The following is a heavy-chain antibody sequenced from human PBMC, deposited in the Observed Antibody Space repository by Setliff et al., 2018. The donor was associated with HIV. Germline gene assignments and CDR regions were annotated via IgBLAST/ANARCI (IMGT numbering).Heavy chain of an antibody. Sequence: RASVKVSCKASGYTFTSYDINWVRQATGQGLGWMGWMNPNNGNTGYAQKFQGRVTMTRNTSISTAYMELSSLRSEDTAVYYCARFPVLGGMDVWGQGTTVTVSS. CDR1: GYTFTSYD. D-gene: IGHD1-20*01. CDR3: ARFPVLGGMDV. V-gene: IGHV1-8*02. CDR2: MNPNNGNT. J-gene: IGHJ6*02.